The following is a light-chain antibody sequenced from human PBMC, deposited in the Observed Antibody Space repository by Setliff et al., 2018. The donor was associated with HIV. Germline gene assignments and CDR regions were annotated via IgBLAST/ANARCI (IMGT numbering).Light chain of an antibody. CDR3: SSYTSSYTYV. CDR2: EVT. V-gene: IGLV2-14*01. J-gene: IGLJ1*01. Sequence: QPASVSGSPGQSITISCTGTSSDVSAYKYVSWYQQHPGKAPKLMIYEVTNRPSGVSNRFSGSKSGNTASLTISGLQAEDEADYYCSSYTSSYTYVFGTGTKVTVL. CDR1: SSDVSAYKY.